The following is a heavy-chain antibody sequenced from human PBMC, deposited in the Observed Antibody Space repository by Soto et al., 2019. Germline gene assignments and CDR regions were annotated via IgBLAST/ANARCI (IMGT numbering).Heavy chain of an antibody. D-gene: IGHD2-2*01. Sequence: PGGSLRLSCTASGFTLGDYAMSWFRQAPGKGLEWVGFIRSKAYGGTTEYAASVKGRFTISRDDSKSIAYLQMNSLKTEDTAVYYCTRDAGYCSSTSCPSYYYYYGMDVWGQGTTVTVSS. J-gene: IGHJ6*02. CDR3: TRDAGYCSSTSCPSYYYYYGMDV. CDR1: GFTLGDYA. CDR2: IRSKAYGGTT. V-gene: IGHV3-49*03.